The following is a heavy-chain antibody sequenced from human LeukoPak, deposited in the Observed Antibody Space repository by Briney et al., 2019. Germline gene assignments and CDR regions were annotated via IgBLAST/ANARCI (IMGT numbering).Heavy chain of an antibody. CDR1: GFIVSSNY. J-gene: IGHJ6*02. CDR3: AAKNTWTYGMDV. CDR2: IYSGGTT. D-gene: IGHD1/OR15-1a*01. Sequence: QSGGSLRLSCAAPGFIVSSNYMSWVRQAPGKGLEWVSVIYSGGTTYYADSVKGRFTISRDNSKNTLYLQMNSLRAEDAAVYYCAAKNTWTYGMDVWGQGTTVTVSS. V-gene: IGHV3-66*01.